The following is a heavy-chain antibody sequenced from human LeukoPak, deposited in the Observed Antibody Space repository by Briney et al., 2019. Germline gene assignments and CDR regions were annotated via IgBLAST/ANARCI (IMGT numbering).Heavy chain of an antibody. V-gene: IGHV1-18*01. CDR3: ARIPSSSSRTPIYYYYYMDV. J-gene: IGHJ6*03. CDR2: ISAYNGNT. D-gene: IGHD6-13*01. Sequence: GASVKVSCKASGYTFTSYDISWVRQAPGQGLEWMGWISAYNGNTNYAQKLQGRVTMTTDTSTSTAYMELRSLRSDDTAVYYCARIPSSSSRTPIYYYYYMDVWGKGTTVTVSS. CDR1: GYTFTSYD.